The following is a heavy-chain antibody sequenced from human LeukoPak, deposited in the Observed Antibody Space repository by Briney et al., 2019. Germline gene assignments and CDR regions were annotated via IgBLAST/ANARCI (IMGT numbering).Heavy chain of an antibody. D-gene: IGHD3-9*01. Sequence: GASVKVSCKASGYTFTSYDISWVRQATGQGLERMGWMNPNSGNTGYAQKFQGRVTLNRNTSISTAYMELSSLRSEDTAVYYCARGGAYYDILTGEDAFDIWGQGTVVTVSS. CDR3: ARGGAYYDILTGEDAFDI. CDR2: MNPNSGNT. V-gene: IGHV1-8*01. CDR1: GYTFTSYD. J-gene: IGHJ3*02.